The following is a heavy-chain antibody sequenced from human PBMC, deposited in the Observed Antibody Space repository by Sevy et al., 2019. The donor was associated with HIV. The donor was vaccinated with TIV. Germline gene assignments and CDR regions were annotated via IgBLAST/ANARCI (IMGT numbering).Heavy chain of an antibody. CDR1: GCTFTTYG. CDR2: ISGYNGNT. V-gene: IGHV1-18*01. Sequence: ASVKVSCKASGCTFTTYGISWVRQAPGQGLEWMGWISGYNGNTNYAQKFQGRVTMTTNTSTTTAYMELRSLRSDDTAVYYCARDRQITIFGVVTGTGMDVWGQGTTVTVSS. D-gene: IGHD3-3*01. J-gene: IGHJ6*02. CDR3: ARDRQITIFGVVTGTGMDV.